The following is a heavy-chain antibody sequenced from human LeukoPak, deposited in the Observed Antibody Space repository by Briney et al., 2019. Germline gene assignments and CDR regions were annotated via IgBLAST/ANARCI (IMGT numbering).Heavy chain of an antibody. V-gene: IGHV3-48*04. CDR3: ARIGYDFWSGYLGVDYFDY. CDR2: ISSSSSTI. CDR1: GFTFGDYA. J-gene: IGHJ4*02. Sequence: GGSLRLSCTASGFTFGDYAMSWFRQAPGEGLESVSYISSSSSTIYYADSVKGRFTISRDNAKNSLYLQMNSLRAEDTAVYYCARIGYDFWSGYLGVDYFDYWGQGTLVTVSS. D-gene: IGHD3-3*01.